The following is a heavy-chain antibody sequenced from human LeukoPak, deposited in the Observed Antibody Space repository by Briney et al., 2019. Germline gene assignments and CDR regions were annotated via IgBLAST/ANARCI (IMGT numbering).Heavy chain of an antibody. Sequence: GASVKVSCKASGYTFTSYATHWVRQAPGQRLEGMGWINAGNGNTKCSQEFQGRVTITRDTAASTAYMELSSMRSEDMAVYYCARAGVYYYDSSGYDYWGQGTLVTVSS. CDR2: INAGNGNT. J-gene: IGHJ4*02. D-gene: IGHD3-22*01. CDR3: ARAGVYYYDSSGYDY. V-gene: IGHV1-3*03. CDR1: GYTFTSYA.